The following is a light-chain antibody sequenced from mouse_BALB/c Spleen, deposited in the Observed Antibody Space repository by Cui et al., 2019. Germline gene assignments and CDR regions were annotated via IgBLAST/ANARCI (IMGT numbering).Light chain of an antibody. J-gene: IGKJ5*01. V-gene: IGKV4-68*01. Sequence: QIVLPQSPALMSASPGEKVTMTCSASSSVSYMYWYHQKPRASPKPWIYLTSNLASGVPARFSGSGSWTSYSLTSSSMEAEDAATYYCQQWSSNPPTFGAGTKLELK. CDR3: QQWSSNPPT. CDR1: SSVSY. CDR2: LTS.